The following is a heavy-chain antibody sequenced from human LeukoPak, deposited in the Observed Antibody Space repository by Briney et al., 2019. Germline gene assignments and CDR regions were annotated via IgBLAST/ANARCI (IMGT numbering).Heavy chain of an antibody. CDR3: TRESGPFCPFAY. J-gene: IGHJ4*02. CDR1: GGSIDITNY. D-gene: IGHD1-26*01. V-gene: IGHV4-4*03. CDR2: ISHSGTT. Sequence: PGTLSLTCGVSGGSIDITNYWSWVRQAPGKGLEWIGEISHSGTTNYNPSLRSRVAMSLDRANNQFSLSLTSVTAADTAVYYCTRESGPFCPFAYWGQGVLVTVSS.